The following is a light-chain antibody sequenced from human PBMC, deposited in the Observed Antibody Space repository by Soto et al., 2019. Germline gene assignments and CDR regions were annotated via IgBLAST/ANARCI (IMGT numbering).Light chain of an antibody. V-gene: IGKV1-NL1*01. J-gene: IGKJ4*02. CDR2: DTS. Sequence: DIQMTQSPSSLSASPGDGVTLTCRASQSIATSLDWYQQNSGHTPNLLIYDTSIWPSGVPARFSGSRSGADFTLTICSLQSEDFAVYYCQHYDRMPRTFGGGTKVEIK. CDR1: QSIATS. CDR3: QHYDRMPRT.